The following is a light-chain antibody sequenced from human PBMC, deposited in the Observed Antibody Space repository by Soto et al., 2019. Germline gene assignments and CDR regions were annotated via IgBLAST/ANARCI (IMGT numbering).Light chain of an antibody. J-gene: IGLJ3*02. CDR1: GSDVGGYNY. CDR2: EVS. V-gene: IGLV2-14*01. Sequence: QSVLTQPASVSGSPGQSITISCTGTGSDVGGYNYVSWYQQHPGKAPKLMIYEVSNRPSGVSNRLSGSKSGNTASLTISGLQAEDEADYYCSSYTSSSSLKWVFGGGTQLTVL. CDR3: SSYTSSSSLKWV.